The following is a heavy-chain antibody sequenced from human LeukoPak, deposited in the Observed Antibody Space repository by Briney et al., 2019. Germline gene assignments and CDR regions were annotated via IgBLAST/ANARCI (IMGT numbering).Heavy chain of an antibody. Sequence: ASVKVSCKASGYTFTSYDINWVRQAPGQGLEWMGWMNPNSGNTGYAQKFQGRVTMTRNTSISTAYMELSSLRSEDTAVYYCAWRYSSSWYLGAFDIWGQGTMVTVSS. J-gene: IGHJ3*02. CDR1: GYTFTSYD. V-gene: IGHV1-8*01. CDR2: MNPNSGNT. D-gene: IGHD6-13*01. CDR3: AWRYSSSWYLGAFDI.